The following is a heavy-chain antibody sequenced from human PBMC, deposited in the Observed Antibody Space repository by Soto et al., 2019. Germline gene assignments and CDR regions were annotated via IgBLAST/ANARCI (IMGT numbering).Heavy chain of an antibody. V-gene: IGHV3-15*07. J-gene: IGHJ6*02. Sequence: PGGSLRLSCAASGFTFSNAWMNWVRQAPGKGLEWVGRIKSKTDGGTTDYAAPVKGRFTISRDDSKNTLYLQMNSLKTDDTAVYYCTTVNYDSSGSFRLYYYYGMDVWGQGTTVTVSS. CDR2: IKSKTDGGTT. D-gene: IGHD3-22*01. CDR3: TTVNYDSSGSFRLYYYYGMDV. CDR1: GFTFSNAW.